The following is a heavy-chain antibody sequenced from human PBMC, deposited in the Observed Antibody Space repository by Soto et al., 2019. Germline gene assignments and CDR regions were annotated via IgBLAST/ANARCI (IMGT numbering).Heavy chain of an antibody. J-gene: IGHJ5*02. D-gene: IGHD4-17*01. V-gene: IGHV4-30-4*01. CDR2: IYFRGNT. Sequence: QLQESGPGLVKPSQTLSLTCTVSGDPISGADYYCTWIRQPPGKGLEWIGHIYFRGNTYYNPSFKSRVTIAVAPSMAPFSLILASGTAAGPAVYFCAGADGDPLIWFDPGGQGTLVPVSS. CDR3: AGADGDPLIWFDP. CDR1: GDPISGADYY.